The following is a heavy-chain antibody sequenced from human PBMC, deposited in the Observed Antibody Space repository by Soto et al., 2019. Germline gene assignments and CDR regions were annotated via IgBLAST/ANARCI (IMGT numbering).Heavy chain of an antibody. CDR3: AAGRITIFGVDFYYYYGMDV. Sequence: TSETLSLTCTVSGGSISSGDYYWSWIRQPPGKGLEWIGYIYYSGSTYYNPSLKSRVTISVDTSKNQFSLKLSSVTAADTAVYYCAAGRITIFGVDFYYYYGMDVWGQGTTVTVSS. V-gene: IGHV4-30-4*01. CDR2: IYYSGST. J-gene: IGHJ6*02. D-gene: IGHD3-3*01. CDR1: GGSISSGDYY.